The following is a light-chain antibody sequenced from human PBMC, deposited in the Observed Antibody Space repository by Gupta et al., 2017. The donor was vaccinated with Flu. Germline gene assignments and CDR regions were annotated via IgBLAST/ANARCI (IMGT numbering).Light chain of an antibody. CDR3: LLYVNGPNHWV. J-gene: IGLJ3*02. Sequence: VTITCRSSAGAVTGSNFPNWFQQKPGQAPRHLIYSKSKKQSGTPARFSGSPFGIKAALTVSGVQPEDEAEYYCLLYVNGPNHWVFGEGTKLTVL. V-gene: IGLV7-43*01. CDR1: AGAVTGSNF. CDR2: SKS.